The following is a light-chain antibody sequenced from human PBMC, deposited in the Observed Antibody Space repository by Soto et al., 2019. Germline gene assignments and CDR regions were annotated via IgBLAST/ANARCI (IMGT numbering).Light chain of an antibody. CDR2: DAS. CDR1: QSITSW. CDR3: QQYDNLPLT. Sequence: DIQMIQSPSTLSASLGDRVTITCRASQSITSWLAWYQQKPGKVPKLLIFDASNLETGVPSRFSGSGSGTDFTFTISSLQPEDIATYYCQQYDNLPLTFGGGTNVDIK. J-gene: IGKJ4*01. V-gene: IGKV1-33*01.